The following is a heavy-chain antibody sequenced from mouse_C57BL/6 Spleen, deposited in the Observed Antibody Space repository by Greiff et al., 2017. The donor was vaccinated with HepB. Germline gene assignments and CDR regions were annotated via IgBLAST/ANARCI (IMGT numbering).Heavy chain of an antibody. D-gene: IGHD2-12*01. CDR3: ARYDGYFDV. J-gene: IGHJ1*03. CDR2: ISSGSSTI. CDR1: GFTFSDYG. Sequence: EVMLVESGGGLVKPGGSLKLSCAASGFTFSDYGMHWVRQAPEKGLEWVAYISSGSSTIYSADTVKGRFTISRENAKNTLFLQMTSLRSEDTAMYYCARYDGYFDVWGTGTTVTVSS. V-gene: IGHV5-17*01.